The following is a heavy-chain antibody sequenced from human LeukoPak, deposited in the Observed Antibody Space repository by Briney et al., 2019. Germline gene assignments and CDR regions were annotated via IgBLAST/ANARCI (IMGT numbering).Heavy chain of an antibody. Sequence: PSETLSLTCAVYGGSFSGYYWSWIRQPPGKGLEWIGEINHSGSTNYNPSLKSRVTISVDTSKNQFSLKLSSVTAADTAVYYCARALYYYDSSGIDYWGQGTLVTVSS. D-gene: IGHD3-22*01. J-gene: IGHJ4*02. CDR1: GGSFSGYY. CDR2: INHSGST. V-gene: IGHV4-34*01. CDR3: ARALYYYDSSGIDY.